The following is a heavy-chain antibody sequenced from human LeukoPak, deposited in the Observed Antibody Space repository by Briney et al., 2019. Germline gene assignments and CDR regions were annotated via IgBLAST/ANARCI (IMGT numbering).Heavy chain of an antibody. CDR1: GGSISTSNYY. J-gene: IGHJ4*02. V-gene: IGHV4-39*07. CDR2: IFYSGST. CDR3: ARGGQSGSPFDY. D-gene: IGHD1-26*01. Sequence: PSETLSLTCTVSGGSISTSNYYWGWIRQPPGKGLEWIGNIFYSGSTNYNPSLKSRVTMSVDTSKNQFSLKLSSVTAADTAVYYCARGGQSGSPFDYWGQGTLVTVSS.